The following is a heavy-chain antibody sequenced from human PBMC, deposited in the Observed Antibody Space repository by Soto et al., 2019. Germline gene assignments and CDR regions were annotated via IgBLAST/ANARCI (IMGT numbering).Heavy chain of an antibody. J-gene: IGHJ4*02. V-gene: IGHV4-31*03. CDR1: GGSISSGGYY. CDR2: IYYSGST. Sequence: SETLSLTCTVSGGSISSGGYYWSWIRQHPGKGLEWIGYIYYSGSTYYNPSLKSRVTISVDTSKNQSSLKLSSVTAADTAVYYCARDGVNYYDSSGYLAFDYWGQGTLVTVSS. D-gene: IGHD3-22*01. CDR3: ARDGVNYYDSSGYLAFDY.